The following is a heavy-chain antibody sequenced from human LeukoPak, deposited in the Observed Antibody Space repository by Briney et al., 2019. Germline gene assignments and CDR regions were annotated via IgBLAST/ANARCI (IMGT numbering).Heavy chain of an antibody. Sequence: ASVKVSCKASGYTFTSNSINWVRQAPGQGLEWMGWISTYNGKTGYAQKVQGRVTMTTDTSTSTAYMELGSLRSDDTAVYYCARDRWRDGSSSFDNWGQGTLVTVSS. V-gene: IGHV1-18*01. CDR2: ISTYNGKT. D-gene: IGHD6-6*01. CDR3: ARDRWRDGSSSFDN. CDR1: GYTFTSNS. J-gene: IGHJ4*02.